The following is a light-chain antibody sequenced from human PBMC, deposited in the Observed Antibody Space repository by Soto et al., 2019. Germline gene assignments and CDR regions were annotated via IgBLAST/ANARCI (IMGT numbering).Light chain of an antibody. CDR3: QQRSDWPWT. CDR2: DVS. V-gene: IGKV3-11*01. CDR1: QSVTDY. Sequence: PGERATLSCRASQSVTDYLAWYQQKPGQAPRLLVYDVSNRAAGIPTRFSGGGSGTDCTLTISNVEPEDVAVYYCQQRSDWPWTFGQGTKVDIK. J-gene: IGKJ1*01.